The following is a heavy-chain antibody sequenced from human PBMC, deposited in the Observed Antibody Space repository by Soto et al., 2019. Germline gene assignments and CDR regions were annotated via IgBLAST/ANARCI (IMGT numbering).Heavy chain of an antibody. Sequence: EVQLVESGGGLVQPGGSLRLSCAASGMTFTNYDMHWVRQGTGKGLEWVSSVSRAGDTYYPDSVRGRFTISRDDARNSLYLQMNSLRAGDTAVYYCTRDLGRYQLDYWGQGTLVTVSS. CDR3: TRDLGRYQLDY. V-gene: IGHV3-13*04. D-gene: IGHD2-2*01. J-gene: IGHJ4*02. CDR1: GMTFTNYD. CDR2: VSRAGDT.